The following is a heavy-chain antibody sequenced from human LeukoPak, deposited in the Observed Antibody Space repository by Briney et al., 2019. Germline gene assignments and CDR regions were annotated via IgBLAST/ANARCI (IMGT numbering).Heavy chain of an antibody. Sequence: SETLSLTCAVYGGSFSGYYWSWIRQPPGKGLEWIGYIYYSGSTNYNPSLKSRVTISVDTSKNQFSLKLSSVTAADTAVYYCARDGGIAAAGTFDYWGQGTLVTVSS. V-gene: IGHV4-59*01. J-gene: IGHJ4*02. CDR3: ARDGGIAAAGTFDY. CDR1: GGSFSGYY. D-gene: IGHD6-13*01. CDR2: IYYSGST.